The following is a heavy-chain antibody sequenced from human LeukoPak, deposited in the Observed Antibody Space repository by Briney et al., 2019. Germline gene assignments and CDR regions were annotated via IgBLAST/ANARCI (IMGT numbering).Heavy chain of an antibody. CDR2: ITHRGST. CDR3: SRRGQWLGRWFDP. V-gene: IGHV4-34*01. D-gene: IGHD6-19*01. J-gene: IGHJ5*02. CDR1: GGPFTDYY. Sequence: PSETLSLTCAVFGGPFTDYYWSWIRQPPGKGLEWIGEITHRGSTNYKSSLKSRVTISVDTSKNQFSLKLTSVTAADTAIYYCSRRGQWLGRWFDPWGQGTLVTVSS.